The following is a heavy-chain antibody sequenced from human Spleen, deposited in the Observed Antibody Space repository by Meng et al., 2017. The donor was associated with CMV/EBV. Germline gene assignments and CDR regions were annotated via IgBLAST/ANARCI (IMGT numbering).Heavy chain of an antibody. V-gene: IGHV3-64*02. CDR3: ARDASITIFGVIIRADAFDI. Sequence: GESLKISCAASGFTFSSYAMHWVRQAPGKGLEYVSAISSNGGSTYYADSVKGRFTISRDNSKNTLYLQMGSLRAEDMAVYYCARDASITIFGVIIRADAFDIWGQGTVVTVSS. J-gene: IGHJ3*02. CDR2: ISSNGGST. CDR1: GFTFSSYA. D-gene: IGHD3-3*01.